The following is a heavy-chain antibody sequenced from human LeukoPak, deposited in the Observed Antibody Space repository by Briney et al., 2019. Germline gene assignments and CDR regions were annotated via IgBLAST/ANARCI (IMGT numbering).Heavy chain of an antibody. J-gene: IGHJ4*02. Sequence: PGGSLRLSCAASGFTVDSNYLSWVRQAPGKGLEWVSTIYTGGNTYYADSVKGRFTISRDNSRSTLYLQMNSLRPEDTAIYYCAREGYYGSGSPPSLYFDYWGQGTLVTVSS. D-gene: IGHD3-10*01. CDR2: IYTGGNT. CDR1: GFTVDSNY. V-gene: IGHV3-53*05. CDR3: AREGYYGSGSPPSLYFDY.